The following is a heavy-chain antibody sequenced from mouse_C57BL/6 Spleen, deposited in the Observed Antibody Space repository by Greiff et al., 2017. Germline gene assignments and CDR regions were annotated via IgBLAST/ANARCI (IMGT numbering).Heavy chain of an antibody. D-gene: IGHD1-1*01. CDR3: AKDSSNWYFDV. J-gene: IGHJ1*03. CDR2: LNPYNGGT. CDR1: GYTFTDSY. V-gene: IGHV1-19*01. Sequence: EVQLQQSGPVLVKPGASVKMSCQASGYTFTDSYMNWVTQSHGKSLEWIGVLNPYNGGTSYNQKFKGKATLTVDKSSSTAYMERNSLTSEDSAVYYCAKDSSNWYFDVWGTGTTVTVSS.